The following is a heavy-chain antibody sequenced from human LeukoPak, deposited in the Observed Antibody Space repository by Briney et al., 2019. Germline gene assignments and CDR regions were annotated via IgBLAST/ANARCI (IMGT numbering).Heavy chain of an antibody. CDR3: ARLPRQPYSSHYYYYYMDV. D-gene: IGHD6-13*01. Sequence: SETLSLTCAVYGGSFSAYYWSWIRQPPGKGLEWIGEISHSGSTNYNPSLKSRVTISVDTSKNQFSLKLSSVTAADTAVYYCARLPRQPYSSHYYYYYMDVWGKGTTVTVSS. CDR1: GGSFSAYY. J-gene: IGHJ6*03. V-gene: IGHV4-34*01. CDR2: ISHSGST.